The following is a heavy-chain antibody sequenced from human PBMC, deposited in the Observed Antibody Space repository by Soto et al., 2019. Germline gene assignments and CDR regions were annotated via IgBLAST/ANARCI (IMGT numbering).Heavy chain of an antibody. D-gene: IGHD3-3*01. Sequence: GASVKVSCKASGYTFTSYGISWLRQAPGQGLEWMGWISAYNGNTNYAQKLQGRVTMTTDTSTSTAYMELRSLRSDDTAVYYCARLPDYDFWSGYLGSVRDFDYWGQGTLVTVSS. CDR2: ISAYNGNT. CDR1: GYTFTSYG. J-gene: IGHJ4*02. CDR3: ARLPDYDFWSGYLGSVRDFDY. V-gene: IGHV1-18*01.